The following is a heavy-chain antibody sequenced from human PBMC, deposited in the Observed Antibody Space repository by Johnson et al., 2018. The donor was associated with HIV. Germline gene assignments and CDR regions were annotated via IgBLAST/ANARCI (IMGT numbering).Heavy chain of an antibody. CDR3: ARVGGINDYGDPGDAFDI. V-gene: IGHV3-20*04. D-gene: IGHD4-17*01. J-gene: IGHJ3*02. CDR1: GFTFDDYG. CDR2: INWNGGST. Sequence: VLLVESGGGVVRPGGSLRLSCAASGFTFDDYGMSWVRQAPGKGLEWVSGINWNGGSTGYADSVKGRFTISRDNAKNSLYLQMNSLRAEDTALYYCARVGGINDYGDPGDAFDIWGQGTMVTVSS.